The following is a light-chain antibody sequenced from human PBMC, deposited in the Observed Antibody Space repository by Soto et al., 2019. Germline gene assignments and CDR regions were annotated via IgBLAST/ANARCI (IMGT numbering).Light chain of an antibody. CDR1: SSDVGAYNF. Sequence: QSALTQPASVSGSPGQSITISCTGTSSDVGAYNFVSWYQQHPATVPKLMIYHVNNRPSGVSDRFSGSKSGNTASLTISGLQAEDEADYYCYSYTPSSTYVXGTGTKVTVL. CDR2: HVN. CDR3: YSYTPSSTYV. J-gene: IGLJ1*01. V-gene: IGLV2-14*01.